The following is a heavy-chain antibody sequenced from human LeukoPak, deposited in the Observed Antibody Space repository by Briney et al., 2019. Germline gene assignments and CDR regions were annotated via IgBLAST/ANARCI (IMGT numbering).Heavy chain of an antibody. CDR2: IKQDGSEK. CDR1: GFTFSNAW. V-gene: IGHV3-7*05. CDR3: ARVAAAGQYNWFDP. D-gene: IGHD6-13*01. Sequence: PGGSLRLSCAASGFTFSNAWMSWVRQAPGKGLEWVANIKQDGSEKYYVDSVKGRFTISRDNAKNSLYLQMNSLRAKDTAVYYCARVAAAGQYNWFDPWGQGTLVTVSS. J-gene: IGHJ5*02.